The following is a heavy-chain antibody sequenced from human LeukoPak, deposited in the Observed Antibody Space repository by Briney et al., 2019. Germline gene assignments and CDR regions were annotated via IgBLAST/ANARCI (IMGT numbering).Heavy chain of an antibody. J-gene: IGHJ3*02. CDR1: GFTLNRFW. CDR2: IISDGSST. Sequence: GGSLRLSCAASGFTLNRFWIHWVRQAPGKGLVWVSRIISDGSSTNYADSVKGRFTISRYNAKNTLYLQMNSLRAEDTALYYCEGEKVGKKWAPPGVFDIGGKGKRVTVFS. CDR3: EGEKVGKKWAPPGVFDI. D-gene: IGHD3-10*01. V-gene: IGHV3-74*01.